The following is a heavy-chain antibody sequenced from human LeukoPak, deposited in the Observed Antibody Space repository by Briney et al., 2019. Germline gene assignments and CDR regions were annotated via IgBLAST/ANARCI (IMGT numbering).Heavy chain of an antibody. CDR2: ISGSGGST. CDR3: AKDGKPFDY. CDR1: GFTFSSYA. J-gene: IGHJ4*02. D-gene: IGHD1-26*01. V-gene: IGHV3-23*01. Sequence: PAGGSLRLSCAASGFTFSSYAMSWVRQAPGKGLEWVSAISGSGGSTYYADSVKGRFTTSRDNSKNTLYLQMNSLRAEDTAVYYCAKDGKPFDYWGQGTLVTVSS.